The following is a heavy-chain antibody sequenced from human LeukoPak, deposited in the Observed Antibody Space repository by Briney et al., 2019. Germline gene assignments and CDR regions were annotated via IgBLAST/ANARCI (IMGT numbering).Heavy chain of an antibody. J-gene: IGHJ5*02. D-gene: IGHD3-10*01. CDR2: IFYSGST. Sequence: SETLSLTCTVSGGSISTSNYYWGWIRQPPGKGLEWIGNIFYSGSTNYNPSLKSRVTISVDTSKNQFSLKLSSVTAADTAVYYCARGGYYGSGNDFRFDPWGQGTLVTVSS. V-gene: IGHV4-39*07. CDR3: ARGGYYGSGNDFRFDP. CDR1: GGSISTSNYY.